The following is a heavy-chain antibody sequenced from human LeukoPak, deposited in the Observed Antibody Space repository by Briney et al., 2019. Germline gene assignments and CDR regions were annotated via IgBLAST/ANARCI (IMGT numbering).Heavy chain of an antibody. CDR2: IYHSGST. V-gene: IGHV4-30-2*01. CDR1: GGSISSGGYS. CDR3: ARGLTRAQDYDFWSGYYTGPRHFDL. J-gene: IGHJ2*01. D-gene: IGHD3-3*01. Sequence: SETLSLTCAVSGGSISSGGYSWSWIRQPPGKGLEWIGYIYHSGSTYYNPSLKSRVTISVDRSKNQFSLKLSSVTAADTAVYYCARGLTRAQDYDFWSGYYTGPRHFDLWGRGTLVTVSS.